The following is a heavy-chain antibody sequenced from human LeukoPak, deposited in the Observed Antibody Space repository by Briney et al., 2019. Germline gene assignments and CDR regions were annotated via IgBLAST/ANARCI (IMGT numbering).Heavy chain of an antibody. J-gene: IGHJ3*02. V-gene: IGHV1-2*02. D-gene: IGHD6-13*01. Sequence: ASVKVSCKASGYTFTGYYMHWVRQAPGQGLEWMGGINPNSGGTNNAQKFQGRVTMTRDTSISTAYMALSRLRSDDTAVYYCARAELAAAGMAWAFDIWGQGTMVTVSS. CDR2: INPNSGGT. CDR3: ARAELAAAGMAWAFDI. CDR1: GYTFTGYY.